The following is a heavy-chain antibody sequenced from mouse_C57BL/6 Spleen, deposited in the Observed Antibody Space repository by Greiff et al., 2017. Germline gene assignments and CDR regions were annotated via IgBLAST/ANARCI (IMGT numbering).Heavy chain of an antibody. CDR2: VDPEDGET. D-gene: IGHD1-1*01. J-gene: IGHJ2*01. Sequence: VQLQQSGAELVKPGASVKLSCTSSGFNIKDYYMHWVKHRTDSGLEWIGRVDPEDGETKYAPTFLGNGPITADTSSNTAYLQLSSLTSEDTAVYYCALDYYGSSWADWCQGTTLTVSS. CDR1: GFNIKDYY. V-gene: IGHV14-2*01. CDR3: ALDYYGSSWAD.